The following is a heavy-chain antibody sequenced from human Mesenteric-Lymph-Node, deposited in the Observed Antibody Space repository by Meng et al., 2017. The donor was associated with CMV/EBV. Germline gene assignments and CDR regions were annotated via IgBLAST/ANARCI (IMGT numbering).Heavy chain of an antibody. CDR3: ARVNPRGGNYFDY. V-gene: IGHV4-34*01. D-gene: IGHD2-15*01. Sequence: SETLSLTCAVYGGSFSGYYWSWIRQPPGKGLEWIGEINHSGSTNYNPSLKSRVTISVDTSKNQFSLKLSSVTAADTAVYYCARVNPRGGNYFDYWGQGTLVTVSS. CDR2: INHSGST. J-gene: IGHJ4*02. CDR1: GGSFSGYY.